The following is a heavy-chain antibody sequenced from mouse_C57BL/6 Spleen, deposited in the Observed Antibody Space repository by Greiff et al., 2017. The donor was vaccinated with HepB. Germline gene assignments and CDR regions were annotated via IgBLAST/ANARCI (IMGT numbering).Heavy chain of an antibody. Sequence: EVQVVESGGGLVQPGGSLSLSCAASGFTFTDYYMSWVRQPPGKALEWLGFIRNKANGYTTEYSASVKGRFTISRDNSQSILYLQMNALRAEDSATYYCARYTDYGNFFDYWGQGTTLTVSS. CDR2: IRNKANGYTT. V-gene: IGHV7-3*01. CDR3: ARYTDYGNFFDY. D-gene: IGHD2-1*01. J-gene: IGHJ2*01. CDR1: GFTFTDYY.